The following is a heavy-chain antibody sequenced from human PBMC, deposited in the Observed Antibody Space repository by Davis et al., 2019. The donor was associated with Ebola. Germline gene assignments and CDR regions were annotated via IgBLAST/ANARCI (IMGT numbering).Heavy chain of an antibody. V-gene: IGHV3-53*01. CDR3: TRGRGGSSWEVL. CDR1: GFTVSSNY. D-gene: IGHD6-13*01. Sequence: GESLKISCAASGFTVSSNYMSWVRQAPGKGLEWVSVIYNAGNTYYAASVKGRFTISRDNSKNTMYLQMNGLRVDDTAIYYCTRGRGGSSWEVLWGQGTLVTVSS. J-gene: IGHJ1*01. CDR2: IYNAGNT.